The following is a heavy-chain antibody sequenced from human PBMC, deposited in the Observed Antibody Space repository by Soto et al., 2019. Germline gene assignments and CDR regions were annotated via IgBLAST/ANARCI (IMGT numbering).Heavy chain of an antibody. V-gene: IGHV3-15*01. CDR3: TTTLLVVGTENQFDP. D-gene: IGHD6-19*01. J-gene: IGHJ5*02. Sequence: PGGSLRLSCAASGFTFSNAWMSWVRQAPGKGLEWVGRIKSKSDGGTTVYAAPVKGRFTILRDDSKNTLYLQMNSLKTEDTAVYYCTTTLLVVGTENQFDPWGQGTLVTVSS. CDR1: GFTFSNAW. CDR2: IKSKSDGGTT.